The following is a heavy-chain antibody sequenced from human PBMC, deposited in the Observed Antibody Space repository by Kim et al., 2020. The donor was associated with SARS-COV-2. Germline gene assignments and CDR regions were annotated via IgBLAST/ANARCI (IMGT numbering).Heavy chain of an antibody. CDR2: ISYDGSNK. V-gene: IGHV3-30*18. Sequence: GGSPRLSCAASGFTFSSYGMHWVRQAPGKGLEWVAVISYDGSNKYYADSVKGRFTISRDNSKNTLYLQMNSLRAEDTAVYYCAKDLDIVVVVAATRYYYYGMDVWGQGTTVTVSS. CDR3: AKDLDIVVVVAATRYYYYGMDV. D-gene: IGHD2-15*01. J-gene: IGHJ6*02. CDR1: GFTFSSYG.